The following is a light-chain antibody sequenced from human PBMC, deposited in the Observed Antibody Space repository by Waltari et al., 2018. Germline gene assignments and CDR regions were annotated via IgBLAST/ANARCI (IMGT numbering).Light chain of an antibody. CDR2: GAS. CDR3: QHHFRLPAT. J-gene: IGKJ1*01. CDR1: PSISRY. Sequence: IMLTQSPDNLSFSPGERDTLSSRARPSISRYLAWYQQKPGQAPRLLIYGASTRATGIPDRFSGSGSGTDFSLTISGLEPEDSAVYYCQHHFRLPATFGQGTKVEIK. V-gene: IGKV3-20*01.